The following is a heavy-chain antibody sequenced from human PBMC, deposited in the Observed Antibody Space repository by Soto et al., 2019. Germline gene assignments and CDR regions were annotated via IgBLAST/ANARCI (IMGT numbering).Heavy chain of an antibody. CDR2: INHSGST. CDR3: ARDRNRPGIAAAGHYYYYGMDV. D-gene: IGHD6-13*01. CDR1: GGSFSGYY. V-gene: IGHV4-34*01. J-gene: IGHJ6*02. Sequence: QVQLQQWGAGLLKPSETLSLTCAVYGGSFSGYYWSWIRQPPGKGLEWIGEINHSGSTNYNPSLKRRVTISVDTSKNQFSLKLSSVTAADTAVYYCARDRNRPGIAAAGHYYYYGMDVWGQGTTVTVSS.